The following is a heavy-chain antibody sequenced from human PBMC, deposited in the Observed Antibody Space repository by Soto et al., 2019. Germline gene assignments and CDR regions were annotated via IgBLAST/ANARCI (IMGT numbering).Heavy chain of an antibody. Sequence: GGSLRLSCAASGFTVSSTYMSWVRQAPGKGLEWVSIIYSGGTIVYADSVKGRFTISRDNSKNTLYLQMNSLRAEDTAVYYCARGVPTTPGTFDYRGQGTLVTVSS. V-gene: IGHV3-53*01. J-gene: IGHJ4*02. CDR3: ARGVPTTPGTFDY. CDR2: IYSGGTI. D-gene: IGHD2-15*01. CDR1: GFTVSSTY.